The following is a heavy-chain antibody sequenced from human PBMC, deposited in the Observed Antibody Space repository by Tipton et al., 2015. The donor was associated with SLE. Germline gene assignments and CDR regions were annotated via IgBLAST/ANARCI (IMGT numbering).Heavy chain of an antibody. V-gene: IGHV6-1*01. D-gene: IGHD6-13*01. CDR2: TYYRSRWYR. J-gene: IGHJ4*02. CDR3: TRDSSISTGGDYFDY. Sequence: GLVKPSQTLSLTCAISGDSVSSNSAAWNWIRRSPSRGLEWLGRTYYRSRWYRDYAVSVKSRISIDADTSKNQISLQLNSVTPEDTAVYYCTRDSSISTGGDYFDYWGQGTLVTVSS. CDR1: GDSVSSNSAA.